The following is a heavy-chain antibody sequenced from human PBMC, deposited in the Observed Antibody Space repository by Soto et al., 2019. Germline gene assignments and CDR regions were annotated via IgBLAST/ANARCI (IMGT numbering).Heavy chain of an antibody. V-gene: IGHV4-59*02. D-gene: IGHD1-7*01. CDR1: AGSVTSRD. CDR3: ATYGTGFNDFYFDY. CDR2: ITDMGST. J-gene: IGHJ4*02. Sequence: SETLSLTCTFSAGSVTSRDWSWIRHPPGKGLEWIGYITDMGSTNYNPSLKSRVTISLDTSKRQFSLKLSSVTAADTAVYYCATYGTGFNDFYFDYWGQGNLVTVS.